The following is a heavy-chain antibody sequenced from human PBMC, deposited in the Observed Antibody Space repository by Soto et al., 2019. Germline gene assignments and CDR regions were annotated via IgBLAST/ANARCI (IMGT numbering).Heavy chain of an antibody. V-gene: IGHV2-5*02. Sequence: SGPTLVNPTQTLTLTCTFSGFSLSTSGVGVGWIRQPPGKALEWLALIYWDDDKRYSPSLKRRLTITKDTSKNQVVLTMTNMDPVDTATYYCAHRYCSCGSCYSGLENCFDPCGQGTLVTVSA. J-gene: IGHJ5*02. D-gene: IGHD2-15*01. CDR1: GFSLSTSGVG. CDR3: AHRYCSCGSCYSGLENCFDP. CDR2: IYWDDDK.